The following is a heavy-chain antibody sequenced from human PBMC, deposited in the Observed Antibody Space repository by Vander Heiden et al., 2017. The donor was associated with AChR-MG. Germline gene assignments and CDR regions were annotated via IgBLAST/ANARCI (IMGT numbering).Heavy chain of an antibody. CDR1: GFTFSSYG. CDR2: ISYDGSNK. CDR3: AKDRYGSGSYPLIDY. V-gene: IGHV3-30*18. J-gene: IGHJ4*02. D-gene: IGHD3-10*01. Sequence: QVQLVESGGGVVQPGRSLRLSCAASGFTFSSYGMHWVRQAPGKGLECVAVISYDGSNKYYADSVKGRFTISRDNSKNTLYLQMNSLRAEDTAVYYCAKDRYGSGSYPLIDYWGQGTLVTVSS.